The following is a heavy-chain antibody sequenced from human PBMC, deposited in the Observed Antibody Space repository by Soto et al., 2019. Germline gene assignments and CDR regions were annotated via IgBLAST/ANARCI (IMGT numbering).Heavy chain of an antibody. V-gene: IGHV4-59*01. D-gene: IGHD1-7*01. CDR1: GGSISSYY. CDR2: IYYSGST. J-gene: IGHJ6*03. Sequence: QVQLQESGPGLVNPSETLSLTCTVSGGSISSYYWSWIRQPPGKGLEWIGYIYYSGSTNYNPSLKSRVTISVDTSKNQFSLKLSSVTAADTAVYYCARLSGITGTTYYYYYMDVWGKGTTVTVSS. CDR3: ARLSGITGTTYYYYYMDV.